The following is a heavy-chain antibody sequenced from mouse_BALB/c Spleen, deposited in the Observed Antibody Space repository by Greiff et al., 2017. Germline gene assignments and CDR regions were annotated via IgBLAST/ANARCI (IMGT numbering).Heavy chain of an antibody. CDR3: VRDDGYYGAWFAY. CDR1: GFTFNTYA. J-gene: IGHJ3*01. CDR2: IRSKSNNYAT. V-gene: IGHV10-1*02. Sequence: EVKLVESGGGLVQPKGSLKLSCAASGFTFNTYAMNWVRQAPGKGLEWVARIRSKSNNYATYYADSVKDRFTIPRDDSQSMLYLQMNNLKTEDTAMYYCVRDDGYYGAWFAYWGQGTLVTVSA. D-gene: IGHD2-3*01.